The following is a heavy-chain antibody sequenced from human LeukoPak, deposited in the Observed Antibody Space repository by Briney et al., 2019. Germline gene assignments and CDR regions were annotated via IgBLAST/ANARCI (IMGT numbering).Heavy chain of an antibody. J-gene: IGHJ4*02. CDR2: IYYSGST. Sequence: SQTLSLTCTVSGGSISSGGYYWSWIRQHPGKGLVWIGYIYYSGSTYYNPSLKSRVTISVDTSKNQFSLKLSSVTAADTAVYYCARVPRSYDRSCPFDYWSQGTLVTVSS. CDR1: GGSISSGGYY. D-gene: IGHD3-9*01. CDR3: ARVPRSYDRSCPFDY. V-gene: IGHV4-31*03.